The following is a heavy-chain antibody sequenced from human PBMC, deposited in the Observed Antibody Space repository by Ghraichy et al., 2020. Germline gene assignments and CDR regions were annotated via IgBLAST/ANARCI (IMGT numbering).Heavy chain of an antibody. CDR3: ARGYCSGGSCYAYGMDV. CDR1: GFTLSSHT. Sequence: LSLTCAASGFTLSSHTMNWVRQAPGKGLEWVAYISSSSGTIYYADSVKGRFTISRDNARNSLYLQMNSLRAEDTAVYYCARGYCSGGSCYAYGMDVWGQGTTVTVSS. D-gene: IGHD2-15*01. V-gene: IGHV3-48*01. J-gene: IGHJ6*02. CDR2: ISSSSGTI.